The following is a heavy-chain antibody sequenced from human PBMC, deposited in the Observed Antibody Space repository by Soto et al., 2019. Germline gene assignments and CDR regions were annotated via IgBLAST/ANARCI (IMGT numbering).Heavy chain of an antibody. V-gene: IGHV1-24*01. J-gene: IGHJ4*02. Sequence: ASVKVSCKVSGYTLTELSMHWVRQAPGKGLEWMGGFDPEDGETIYAQKFQGRVTMTEDTSTDTAYMELSSLRSEDTAVYYCATDRGMGSGYHLDYWGQGTLVTVYS. CDR1: GYTLTELS. CDR2: FDPEDGET. D-gene: IGHD3-22*01. CDR3: ATDRGMGSGYHLDY.